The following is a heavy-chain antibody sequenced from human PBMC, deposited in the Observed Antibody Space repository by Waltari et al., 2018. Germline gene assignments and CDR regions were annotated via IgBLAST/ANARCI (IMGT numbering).Heavy chain of an antibody. J-gene: IGHJ4*02. Sequence: QVQLQESGPGLVKPSQTLSLTCTVSGGSISSGSYYWSWIRQPAGKGLEWIGRIYTSGSTNYSPSLKSRVTISVDTSKNQFSLKLSSVTAADTAVYYCARGAVAGTIWGQGTLVTVSS. CDR2: IYTSGST. CDR3: ARGAVAGTI. V-gene: IGHV4-61*02. D-gene: IGHD6-19*01. CDR1: GGSISSGSYY.